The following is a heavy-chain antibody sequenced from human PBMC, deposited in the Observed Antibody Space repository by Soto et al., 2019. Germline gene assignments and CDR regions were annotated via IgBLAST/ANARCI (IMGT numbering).Heavy chain of an antibody. CDR1: GFTFSSYA. V-gene: IGHV3-23*01. D-gene: IGHD1-1*01. Sequence: GGSLRLSCAASGFTFSSYAMSWVRQAPGKGLEWVSAISGDGGSTYYADSVKGRFTISRDNSKNTLYLQMNSLRAEDTAVYYCARDPIRYNWNDSQDFDYWAQGTLVTVSS. J-gene: IGHJ4*02. CDR3: ARDPIRYNWNDSQDFDY. CDR2: ISGDGGST.